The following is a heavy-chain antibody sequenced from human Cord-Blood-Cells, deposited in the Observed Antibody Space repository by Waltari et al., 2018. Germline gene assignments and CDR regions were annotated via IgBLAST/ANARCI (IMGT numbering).Heavy chain of an antibody. V-gene: IGHV4-39*01. CDR1: GGSISSSSYY. J-gene: IGHJ4*02. CDR2: IYYSGGT. D-gene: IGHD3-3*01. CDR3: ASHVGLFWSGYFDY. Sequence: QLQLQESGPGLVKPSETLSLTCTVSGGSISSSSYYWGWIRQPPGKGLEWIGSIYYSGGTYYNPSLKSRVTISVDTSKNQFSLKLSSVTAADTAVYYCASHVGLFWSGYFDYWGQGTLVTVSS.